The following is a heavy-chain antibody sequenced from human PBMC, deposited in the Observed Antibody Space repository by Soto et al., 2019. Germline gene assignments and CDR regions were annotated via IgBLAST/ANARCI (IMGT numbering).Heavy chain of an antibody. D-gene: IGHD6-6*01. V-gene: IGHV3-30-3*01. CDR3: AKGERPSSSSPHYYYCMDV. J-gene: IGHJ6*02. CDR1: GFTFSSYA. CDR2: ISYDGSNK. Sequence: GGSLRRSCAASGFTFSSYAMHWVRQAPGKGQEWVAVISYDGSNKYYADSVKGRFTISRDNSKNTLYLQMNSLRAEDTAVYYCAKGERPSSSSPHYYYCMDVWGPGTAVTVSS.